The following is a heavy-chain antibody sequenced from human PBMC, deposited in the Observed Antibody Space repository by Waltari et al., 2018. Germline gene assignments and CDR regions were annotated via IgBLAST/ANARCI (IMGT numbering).Heavy chain of an antibody. V-gene: IGHV3-30-3*01. CDR3: ARDQGSGLDV. D-gene: IGHD6-19*01. CDR2: ISYDGSNK. Sequence: QVQLVESGGGVVQPGRSLRLSCAASGFTFSSYAMHWVRQAPGKGLEWVAVISYDGSNKYYADSVKGRFTISRDNSKNTLYLQMNSLRAEDTAVYYCARDQGSGLDVWGKGTTVTISS. J-gene: IGHJ6*04. CDR1: GFTFSSYA.